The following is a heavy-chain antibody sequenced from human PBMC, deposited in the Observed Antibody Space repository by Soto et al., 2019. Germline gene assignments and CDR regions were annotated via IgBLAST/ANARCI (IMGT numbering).Heavy chain of an antibody. D-gene: IGHD4-4*01. CDR3: ANLASFYSKYLFDY. CDR1: GFTFSSYG. CDR2: ISYDGSNK. V-gene: IGHV3-30*18. J-gene: IGHJ4*02. Sequence: PGGSLRLSCAASGFTFSSYGMHWVRQAPGKGLEWVAVISYDGSNKYYADSVKGRFTISRDNSKNTLYLQMNSLRVEDTAVYYCANLASFYSKYLFDYLGQGTLVTVSS.